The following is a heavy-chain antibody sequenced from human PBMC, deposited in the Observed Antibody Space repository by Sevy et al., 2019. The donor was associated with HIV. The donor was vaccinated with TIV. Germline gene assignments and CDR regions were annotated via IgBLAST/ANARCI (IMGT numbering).Heavy chain of an antibody. J-gene: IGHJ6*02. D-gene: IGHD3-3*01. CDR3: ARESYDFWTGPVDYDYGMDV. Sequence: ASVKVSCEASGYSFSDSGYYVHWVRQAPGQGLEWMGWINPKSGATKYAQKFQGRVTMTRDTSVSTANMELTRLTSDDTAVYYCARESYDFWTGPVDYDYGMDVWGQGTTVTVSS. V-gene: IGHV1-2*02. CDR1: GYSFSDSGYY. CDR2: INPKSGAT.